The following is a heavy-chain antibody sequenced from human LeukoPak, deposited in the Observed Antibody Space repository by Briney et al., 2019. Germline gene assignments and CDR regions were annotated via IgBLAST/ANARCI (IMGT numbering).Heavy chain of an antibody. CDR1: GFTFDDYG. CDR3: AREDIAAAVSDYYMDV. Sequence: GGSLRLSCAASGFTFDDYGMSWVRQAPGKGLEWVSGINWNGGSTGYADSVKGRFTISRDNAKNSLYLQMNSPRAEDTALYYCAREDIAAAVSDYYMDVWGKGTTVTVSS. J-gene: IGHJ6*03. V-gene: IGHV3-20*04. CDR2: INWNGGST. D-gene: IGHD6-13*01.